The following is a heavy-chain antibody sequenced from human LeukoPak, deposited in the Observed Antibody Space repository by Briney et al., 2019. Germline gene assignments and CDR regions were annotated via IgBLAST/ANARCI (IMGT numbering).Heavy chain of an antibody. CDR3: ARVKMTTVTSHDS. CDR1: GDSISDYY. V-gene: IGHV4-4*07. J-gene: IGHJ4*02. D-gene: IGHD4-11*01. CDR2: IHISGGT. Sequence: SETLSLTCAVSGDSISDYYWSWLRQFAGKGLEWIGRIHISGGTNYNPSLKSRVTMSLDTSKNQFSLRLTSVTATDTAVYYCARVKMTTVTSHDSWGQGTLVTVSS.